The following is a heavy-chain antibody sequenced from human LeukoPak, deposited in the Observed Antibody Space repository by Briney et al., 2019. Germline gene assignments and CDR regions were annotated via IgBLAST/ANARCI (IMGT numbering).Heavy chain of an antibody. V-gene: IGHV3-43*02. CDR3: AKDVNYDILTGYEGSGYFDY. Sequence: GGSLRLSCAASGFTFDDYAMHWVRQAPGKGREWVSLISGDGGSTYYADSVKGRFTISRDNSKNSLYLQMNSLRTEDTALYYCAKDVNYDILTGYEGSGYFDYWGQGTLVTVSS. D-gene: IGHD3-9*01. J-gene: IGHJ4*02. CDR1: GFTFDDYA. CDR2: ISGDGGST.